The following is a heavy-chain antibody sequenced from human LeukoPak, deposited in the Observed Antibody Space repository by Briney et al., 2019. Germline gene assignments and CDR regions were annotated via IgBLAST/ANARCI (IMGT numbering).Heavy chain of an antibody. Sequence: SGGSLRLSCAVSGFTVSSHWMHWVRQAPGKGLVWVSRINNDGSSTRYADSVKGRFTISRDNAKNILYLQMNSLRAEDTAVYYCSGVSYGRDYHHFLDYWGQGALVTVSS. CDR1: GFTVSSHW. V-gene: IGHV3-74*01. J-gene: IGHJ4*02. CDR3: SGVSYGRDYHHFLDY. CDR2: INNDGSST. D-gene: IGHD5-24*01.